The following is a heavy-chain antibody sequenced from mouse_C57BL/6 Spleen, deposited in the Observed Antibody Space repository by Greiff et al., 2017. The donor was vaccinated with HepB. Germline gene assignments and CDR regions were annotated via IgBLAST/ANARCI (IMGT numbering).Heavy chain of an antibody. CDR1: GYTFTSYW. D-gene: IGHD2-3*01. CDR3: TMFYDGYYWFAY. V-gene: IGHV1-5*01. J-gene: IGHJ3*01. CDR2: IYPGTSDT. Sequence: VQLQQSGTVLARPGASVKMSCKTSGYTFTSYWMHWVKQRPGQGLEWIGAIYPGTSDTSYNQKFKGKANLTAVTSASTAYMELSSLTNEDSAVYYCTMFYDGYYWFAYWGQGTLVTVSA.